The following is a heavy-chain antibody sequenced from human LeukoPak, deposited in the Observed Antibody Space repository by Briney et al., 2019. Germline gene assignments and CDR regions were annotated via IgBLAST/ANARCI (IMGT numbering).Heavy chain of an antibody. CDR3: ARQPRVSEGYDMLGEIDP. CDR2: ISAYNGNT. CDR1: GYTFTSYG. V-gene: IGHV1-18*01. D-gene: IGHD3-9*01. J-gene: IGHJ5*02. Sequence: ASVKVSCKASGYTFTSYGISWVRQAPGQGLEWMGWISAYNGNTNYAQKLQGRVTMTTDTSTSTAYMELRSLRSDDTAVYYCARQPRVSEGYDMLGEIDPWGQGTLVIVSS.